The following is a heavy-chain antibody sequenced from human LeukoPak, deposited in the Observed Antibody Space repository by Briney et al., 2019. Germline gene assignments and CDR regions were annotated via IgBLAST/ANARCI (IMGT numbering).Heavy chain of an antibody. D-gene: IGHD1-14*01. CDR1: GYTFTGYY. Sequence: ASVKVSCKASGYTFTGYYMRWVRQAPGQGLEWMGWINPNSGGTNYAQKFQGRVTMTRDTSISTAYMELSRLRSDDTAVYYCARSLPEYYYYGMDVWGQGTTVTVSS. CDR2: INPNSGGT. V-gene: IGHV1-2*02. CDR3: ARSLPEYYYYGMDV. J-gene: IGHJ6*02.